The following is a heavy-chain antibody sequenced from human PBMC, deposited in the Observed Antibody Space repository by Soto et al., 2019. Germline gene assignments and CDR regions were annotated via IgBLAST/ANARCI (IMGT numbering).Heavy chain of an antibody. J-gene: IGHJ6*02. CDR1: GGSIRSGGYF. CDR3: TIDKPPPYSANSGKGYYGRDV. D-gene: IGHD3-10*01. CDR2: NYYNSGST. V-gene: IGHV4-31*03. Sequence: QVQLQESGPGLVKPSQTLSLTCIVSGGSIRSGGYFWSWIRQHPGKGQGCIGNNYYNSGSTYHTPSLRVRVSIAVDESKYQFSLDPRSVTAADTAVYFCTIDKPPPYSANSGKGYYGRDVCSQGTAVIVS.